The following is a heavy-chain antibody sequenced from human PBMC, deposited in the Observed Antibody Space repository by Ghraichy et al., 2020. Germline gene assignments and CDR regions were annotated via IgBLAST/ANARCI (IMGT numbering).Heavy chain of an antibody. CDR1: GFNVRSTY. J-gene: IGHJ3*01. CDR2: FYSGGTT. D-gene: IGHD6-19*01. CDR3: ASCSAWDKDGFDV. Sequence: GESLNISCAASGFNVRSTYMIWVRQAPGKGLEWVSVFYSGGTTRYADSVKGRFTISRDNYKNTLDLQMNSLRGDDTAVYYCASCSAWDKDGFDVWGQGAMVTVSS. V-gene: IGHV3-53*01.